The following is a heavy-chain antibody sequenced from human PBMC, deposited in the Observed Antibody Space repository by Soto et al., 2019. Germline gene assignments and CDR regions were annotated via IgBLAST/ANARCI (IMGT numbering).Heavy chain of an antibody. V-gene: IGHV3-23*01. Sequence: GGSLRLSCSGSGFSMCSYTMGWVRLAPGKGLEWVATIFSGGSGTEYADSVTGRFSLSRDNSKNIMYLQMNSLRVEDTALYYCAKAGGYSTSLNWFDPWGQGSLVTVSS. CDR1: GFSMCSYT. CDR3: AKAGGYSTSLNWFDP. J-gene: IGHJ5*02. D-gene: IGHD6-13*01. CDR2: IFSGGSGT.